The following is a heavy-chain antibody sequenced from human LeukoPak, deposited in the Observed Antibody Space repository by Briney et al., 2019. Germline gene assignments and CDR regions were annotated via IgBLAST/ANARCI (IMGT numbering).Heavy chain of an antibody. J-gene: IGHJ6*03. Sequence: PSETLSLTCAVYGGSFSGYHWTWIRQSPGKGLECIGDINPSGSTYYNPSLKSRLTISVDTSKNQFSLKLRSVTAADTAVYYCARGRHDITMIVVVMTSVSYYLDVWGKGTTVTVS. CDR2: INPSGST. CDR1: GGSFSGYH. D-gene: IGHD3-22*01. CDR3: ARGRHDITMIVVVMTSVSYYLDV. V-gene: IGHV4-34*01.